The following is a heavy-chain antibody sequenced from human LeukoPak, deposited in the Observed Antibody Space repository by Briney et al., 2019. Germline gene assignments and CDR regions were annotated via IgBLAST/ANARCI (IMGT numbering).Heavy chain of an antibody. D-gene: IGHD2-2*01. CDR1: GFTFSSYG. CDR2: ISGTGGST. CDR3: AKDLIVVLPPARSNWFDP. J-gene: IGHJ5*02. V-gene: IGHV3-23*01. Sequence: AGGSLRLSCAASGFTFSSYGMTWVRQAPGKGLEWVSAISGTGGSTYYADSVKGRFTISRDNSKNTLYRQMNSLRAEDTAVYYCAKDLIVVLPPARSNWFDPWGQGTLVTVSS.